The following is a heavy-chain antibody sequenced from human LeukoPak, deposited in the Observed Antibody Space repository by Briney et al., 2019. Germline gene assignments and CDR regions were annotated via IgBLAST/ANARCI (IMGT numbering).Heavy chain of an antibody. V-gene: IGHV4-34*01. D-gene: IGHD1-26*01. CDR2: INHSGST. CDR3: ARVRELMGVDAFDI. Sequence: SETLSLTCAVYGGSFSGYYWSWIRQPPGKGLEWIGEINHSGSTNYNPSLKSRVTMSVDTSKNQFSLKLSSVTAADTAVYYCARVRELMGVDAFDIWGQGTMVTVSS. J-gene: IGHJ3*02. CDR1: GGSFSGYY.